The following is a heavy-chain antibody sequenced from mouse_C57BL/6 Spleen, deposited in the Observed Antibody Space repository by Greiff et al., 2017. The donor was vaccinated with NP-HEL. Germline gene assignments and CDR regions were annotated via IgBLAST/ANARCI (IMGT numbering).Heavy chain of an antibody. V-gene: IGHV14-3*01. J-gene: IGHJ3*01. CDR2: IDPANGNT. Sequence: VQLQQPGAELVMPGASVKLSCKASGYTFTSYWMHWVKQRPGQGLEWIGRIDPANGNTKYAPKFQGKATITADTSSNTAYLQLSSLTSEDTAIYYCARSDWFAYWGQGTLVTVSA. CDR1: GYTFTSYW. CDR3: ARSDWFAY.